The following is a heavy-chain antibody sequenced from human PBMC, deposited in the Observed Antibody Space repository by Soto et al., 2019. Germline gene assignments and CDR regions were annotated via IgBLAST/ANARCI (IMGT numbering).Heavy chain of an antibody. CDR3: ARVVAGYSYYGMDG. CDR2: INPSGGST. CDR1: GYTFTNYY. D-gene: IGHD2-15*01. J-gene: IGHJ6*02. Sequence: ASVKVSCKASGYTFTNYYMHCVLQAPLQGLEWMGIINPSGGSTSYAQKFQGRVTMTRDTSTSTVYMELSSLRSEDTAVYYCARVVAGYSYYGMDGWRQGTTVTV. V-gene: IGHV1-46*01.